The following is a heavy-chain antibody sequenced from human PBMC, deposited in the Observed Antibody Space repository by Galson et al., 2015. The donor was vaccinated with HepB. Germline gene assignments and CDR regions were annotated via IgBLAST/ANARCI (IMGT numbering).Heavy chain of an antibody. V-gene: IGHV1-18*01. D-gene: IGHD3-3*01. CDR3: ARDSYYDFWSGYFSGKAGWFDP. CDR2: ISAYNGNT. Sequence: SVKVSCKASGYTFTSYGISWVRQAPGKGLEWMGWISAYNGNTNYAQKLQGRVTMTTDTSTSTAYMELRSLRTDDTAVYYCARDSYYDFWSGYFSGKAGWFDPWGQGTLVTVSS. CDR1: GYTFTSYG. J-gene: IGHJ5*01.